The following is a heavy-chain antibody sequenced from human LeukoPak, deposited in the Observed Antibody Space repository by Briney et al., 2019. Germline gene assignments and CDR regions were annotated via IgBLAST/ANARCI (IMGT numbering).Heavy chain of an antibody. Sequence: GASVKVSCKASGYTFTGYYMHWVRQAPGQGLEWMGWINPNSGGTNYAQKFQGRVTMTRDTSISTAYMELSRLRSDDTAVYYCGSVRVWFGEPDHAFDIWGQGTMVTVSS. V-gene: IGHV1-2*02. J-gene: IGHJ3*02. CDR2: INPNSGGT. CDR3: GSVRVWFGEPDHAFDI. D-gene: IGHD3-10*01. CDR1: GYTFTGYY.